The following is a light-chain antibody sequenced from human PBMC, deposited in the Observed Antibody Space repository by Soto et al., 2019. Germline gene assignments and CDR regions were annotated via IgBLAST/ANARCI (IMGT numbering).Light chain of an antibody. CDR2: NVY. CDR3: SAYTVSRTYV. CDR1: SSDVGAYNF. Sequence: SVVTQPSSVSGSPGHSITISCTGTSSDVGAYNFVSWHQQHPGKAPKLMIYNVYDRPSGISYRFSGSKSGNTASLTISGLQGEDEADYYCSAYTVSRTYVFGTGTKVTVL. V-gene: IGLV2-14*03. J-gene: IGLJ1*01.